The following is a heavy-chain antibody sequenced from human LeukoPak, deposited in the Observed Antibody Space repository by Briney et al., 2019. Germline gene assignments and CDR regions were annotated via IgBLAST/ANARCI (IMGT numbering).Heavy chain of an antibody. CDR2: ISSSGTTT. CDR3: TTLTVANNFDY. J-gene: IGHJ4*02. D-gene: IGHD5-12*01. Sequence: GGSLRLSCAASGFTFSVYKMHWVRQAPGKGLEWISYISSSGTTTYYADSVKGRLPISRDNAKSSLYLQMNSLRAEDTAVYYCTTLTVANNFDYWGEGTPVTVSS. V-gene: IGHV3-48*03. CDR1: GFTFSVYK.